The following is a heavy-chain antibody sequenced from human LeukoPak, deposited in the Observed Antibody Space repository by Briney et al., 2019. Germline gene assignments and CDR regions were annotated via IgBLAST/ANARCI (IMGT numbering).Heavy chain of an antibody. V-gene: IGHV4-34*01. CDR2: INHSGST. D-gene: IGHD3-22*01. J-gene: IGHJ4*02. Sequence: PSETLSLTCAVYGGSFSGYSWSWIRQPPGKGLEWIGEINHSGSTNYNPSLKSRVTISVDTSKNQFSLRLSSVTAADTAVYYCARGPRAIVVVIRPYCFDYWGQGTLVTVSS. CDR1: GGSFSGYS. CDR3: ARGPRAIVVVIRPYCFDY.